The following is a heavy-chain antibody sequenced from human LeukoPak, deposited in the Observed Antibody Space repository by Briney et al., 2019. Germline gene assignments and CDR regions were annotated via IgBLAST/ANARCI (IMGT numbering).Heavy chain of an antibody. V-gene: IGHV3-48*01. CDR3: ARGPKRGYSYGYRGSYFDY. D-gene: IGHD5-18*01. J-gene: IGHJ4*02. Sequence: GGSLRLSCAASGFTFSSYSMNWVRQAPGKGLEWVSYISSSSSTIYYADSVKGRFTISRDNAKNSLYLQMNSLRAEDTAVYYCARGPKRGYSYGYRGSYFDYWGQGTLVTVSS. CDR1: GFTFSSYS. CDR2: ISSSSSTI.